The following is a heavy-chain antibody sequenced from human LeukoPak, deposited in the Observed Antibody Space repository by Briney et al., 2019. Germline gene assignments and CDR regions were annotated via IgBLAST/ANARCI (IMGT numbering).Heavy chain of an antibody. CDR1: GGSFNSYA. J-gene: IGHJ2*01. Sequence: SVKVSCKASGGSFNSYAISWVRQAPGQGLEWMGGIIPIFGTANHAQKFQGRVTITADKSTNTAYMELSSLRSEDTAVYYCARSQPLAYFDLWGRGTLVTVSS. CDR2: IIPIFGTA. CDR3: ARSQPLAYFDL. V-gene: IGHV1-69*06.